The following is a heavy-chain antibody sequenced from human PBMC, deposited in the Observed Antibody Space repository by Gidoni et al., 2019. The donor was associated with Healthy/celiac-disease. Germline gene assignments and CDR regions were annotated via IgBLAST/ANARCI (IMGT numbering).Heavy chain of an antibody. D-gene: IGHD6-19*01. CDR3: ARDRAVAAWRAAFDI. Sequence: QVQLVESGGGVVQPGRSLRLSCAASGFTFSSYGMHWVRQAPGKGLEWVAVIWYDGSNKYYADSVKGRFTISRDISKNTLYLQMNSLRAEDTAVYYCARDRAVAAWRAAFDIWGQGTMVTVSS. J-gene: IGHJ3*02. CDR1: GFTFSSYG. V-gene: IGHV3-33*01. CDR2: IWYDGSNK.